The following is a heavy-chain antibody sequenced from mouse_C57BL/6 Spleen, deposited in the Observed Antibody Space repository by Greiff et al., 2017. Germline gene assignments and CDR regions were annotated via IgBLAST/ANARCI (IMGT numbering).Heavy chain of an antibody. CDR3: ARRESTMVTTGGFAY. D-gene: IGHD2-2*01. V-gene: IGHV1-80*01. J-gene: IGHJ3*01. Sequence: QVQLQQSGAELVKPGASVKISCKASGYAFSSYWMNWVKQRPGKGLEWIGQIYPGDGDTNYNGKFKGKATLTADKSSSTAYMQLRSLTSEDSAVYVCARRESTMVTTGGFAYWGQGTLVTVSA. CDR2: IYPGDGDT. CDR1: GYAFSSYW.